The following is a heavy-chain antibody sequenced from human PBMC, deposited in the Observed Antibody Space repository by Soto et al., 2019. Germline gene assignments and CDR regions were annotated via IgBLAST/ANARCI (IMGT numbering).Heavy chain of an antibody. Sequence: QVQLVESGGGVVQPGRSLRLSCAASGFTFSSYAMHWVRQAPGKGLEWVAVISYDGSNKYYADSVKGRFTISRDNSKNTLYLQMNSLRAEDTAVYYCARDRERVVVTAFDYWGQGTLVTVSS. CDR3: ARDRERVVVTAFDY. CDR1: GFTFSSYA. V-gene: IGHV3-30-3*01. CDR2: ISYDGSNK. J-gene: IGHJ4*02. D-gene: IGHD2-21*02.